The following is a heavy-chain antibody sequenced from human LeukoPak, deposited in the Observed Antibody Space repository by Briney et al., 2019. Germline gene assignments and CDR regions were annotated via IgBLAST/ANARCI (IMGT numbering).Heavy chain of an antibody. CDR1: GGSINRGDYH. Sequence: SETLSLTCTVSGGSINRGDYHWSWIRQYPGKGLEWIGYIYHSGGTYYNSSLKSRLTISVDTSKNQFSLRLTSLTAADTAVYYCAREARGMAANAHDSFDIWGLGTMVTVSS. CDR2: IYHSGGT. CDR3: AREARGMAANAHDSFDI. D-gene: IGHD5-24*01. V-gene: IGHV4-31*03. J-gene: IGHJ3*02.